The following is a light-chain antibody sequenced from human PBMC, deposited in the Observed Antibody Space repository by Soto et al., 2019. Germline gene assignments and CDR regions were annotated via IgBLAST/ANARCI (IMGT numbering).Light chain of an antibody. CDR2: EEY. Sequence: DIQMTQSPSSLSASVGDRVTITCRASQSITNFLHWYQQKPGKAPKLLIFEEYNLESGVPSRFSDTGSGTDVTLTISSLQPEDFATYYCQQSYSAPITFGRGTRVEIK. CDR3: QQSYSAPIT. V-gene: IGKV1-39*01. J-gene: IGKJ5*01. CDR1: QSITNF.